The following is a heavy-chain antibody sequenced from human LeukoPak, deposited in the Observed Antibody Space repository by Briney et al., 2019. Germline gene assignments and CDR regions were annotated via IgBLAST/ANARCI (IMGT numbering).Heavy chain of an antibody. J-gene: IGHJ4*02. CDR3: ARDQGGPRDY. Sequence: PGGSLRLSCAASGFTFSNSWMHWVRQAPGKGLVWVSRINPDGSSTRYADSVKGRFTISRDNAKDTLYLQMNSLRAEDTAVYYCARDQGGPRDYWGQESLVTVSS. D-gene: IGHD3-16*01. CDR2: INPDGSST. CDR1: GFTFSNSW. V-gene: IGHV3-74*01.